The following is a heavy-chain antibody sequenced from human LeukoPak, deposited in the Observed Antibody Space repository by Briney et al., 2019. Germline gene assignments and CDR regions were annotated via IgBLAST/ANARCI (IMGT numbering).Heavy chain of an antibody. V-gene: IGHV4-61*03. CDR2: IYFNGTT. CDR3: ARLRYSSIGYSDY. Sequence: SETLSLTCTVSGGSVSSGTYYWSWIRQPPGKGLEWIGYIYFNGTTNYNPSLKSRVTISVDTSKNHFSLKLSSVTAADTAVYYCARLRYSSIGYSDYWGQGTLVTVSS. D-gene: IGHD6-13*01. CDR1: GGSVSSGTYY. J-gene: IGHJ4*02.